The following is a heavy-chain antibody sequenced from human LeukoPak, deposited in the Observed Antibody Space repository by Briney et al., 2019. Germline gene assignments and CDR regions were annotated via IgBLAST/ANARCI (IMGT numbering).Heavy chain of an antibody. V-gene: IGHV3-11*06. J-gene: IGHJ4*02. CDR1: GFTFSDYY. CDR3: ARVGYCSSTSCYSFDY. CDR2: ISSSSSSYT. D-gene: IGHD2-2*01. Sequence: KPGGSLRLSCAASGFTFSDYYMSWIRQAPGKGLEWVSYISSSSSSYTNYADSVKGRSTISRDNAKNSLYLQMNSLRAEDTAVYYCARVGYCSSTSCYSFDYWGQGTLVTVSS.